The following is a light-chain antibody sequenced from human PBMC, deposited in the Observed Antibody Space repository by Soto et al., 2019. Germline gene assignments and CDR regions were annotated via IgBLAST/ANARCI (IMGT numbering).Light chain of an antibody. Sequence: DIQMTQSPSSLSASVGDRVTITCRASQDISVYLAWYQQKPGKVPKLLIYSASTLQSGVPSRFSGSGSGTDFTLTIRSLQPEDVATYYCQKFNTAPLTFGQATRLEIK. CDR2: SAS. J-gene: IGKJ5*01. V-gene: IGKV1-27*01. CDR3: QKFNTAPLT. CDR1: QDISVY.